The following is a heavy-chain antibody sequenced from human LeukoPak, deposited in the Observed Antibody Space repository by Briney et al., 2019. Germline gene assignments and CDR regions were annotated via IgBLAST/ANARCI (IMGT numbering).Heavy chain of an antibody. Sequence: PSETLSLTCTVSGASISSGDYYWSWIRQPPGRGLEWIGYIYSSGSTYYNPSLKTRVTISADTSKNQFSLKVTSVTAADTAVYYCARREASSSCFDYWGQGTLVTVSS. CDR1: GASISSGDYY. J-gene: IGHJ4*02. V-gene: IGHV4-30-4*08. CDR2: IYSSGST. CDR3: ARREASSSCFDY.